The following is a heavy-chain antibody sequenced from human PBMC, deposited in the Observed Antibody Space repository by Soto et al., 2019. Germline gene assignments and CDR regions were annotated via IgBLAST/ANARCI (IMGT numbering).Heavy chain of an antibody. CDR1: GGSISSYY. D-gene: IGHD6-6*01. J-gene: IGHJ4*02. CDR3: ARASWEQLVPLYFDY. V-gene: IGHV4-4*07. Sequence: QVQLQESGPGLVKPSETLSLTCTVSGGSISSYYWSWIRQPAGKGLEWIGRIYTSGSTNYNPSLKSRVTMSVDTSKNQFSLKLSSVTAADTAVYYRARASWEQLVPLYFDYWGQGTLVTVSS. CDR2: IYTSGST.